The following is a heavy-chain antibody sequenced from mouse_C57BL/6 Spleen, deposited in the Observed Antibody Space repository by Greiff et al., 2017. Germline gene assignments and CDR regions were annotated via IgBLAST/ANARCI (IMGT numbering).Heavy chain of an antibody. J-gene: IGHJ2*01. CDR2: IDPSDSYT. Sequence: QVQLQQPGAELVRPGTSVKLSCKASGYTFTSYWMHWVKQRPGQGLEWIGVIDPSDSYTNYNQKFKGKATLTVDTSSSTAYMQLSSLTSEDSAVYYCARKKKIYEYSDYWGQGTTLTVSS. D-gene: IGHD2-3*01. V-gene: IGHV1-59*01. CDR3: ARKKKIYEYSDY. CDR1: GYTFTSYW.